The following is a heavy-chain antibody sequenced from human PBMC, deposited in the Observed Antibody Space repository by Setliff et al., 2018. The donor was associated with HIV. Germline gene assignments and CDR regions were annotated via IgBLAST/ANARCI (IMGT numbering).Heavy chain of an antibody. CDR1: GFTFSDYG. CDR3: VKDINLGLSRYFHY. V-gene: IGHV3-30*02. J-gene: IGHJ4*02. CDR2: IQYGGSKQ. Sequence: GGSLRLSCAASGFTFSDYGMHWVRQAPGKGLEWVAFIQYGGSKQSYADSVKGRFTISRDDSKNTLYLQMKTLRAEDTAVYYCVKDINLGLSRYFHYWGQGTLVTVSS.